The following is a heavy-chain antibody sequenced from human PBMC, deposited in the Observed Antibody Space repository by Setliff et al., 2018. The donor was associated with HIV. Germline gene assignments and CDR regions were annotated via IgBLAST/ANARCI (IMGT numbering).Heavy chain of an antibody. D-gene: IGHD3-10*01. CDR2: INSDGSST. V-gene: IGHV3-74*01. CDR3: ARGPPGEPRLFQH. J-gene: IGHJ1*01. CDR1: GFTFSSYW. Sequence: GGSLRLSCAASGFTFSSYWMHWVRQAPGKGLVWVSRINSDGSSTSYADSVKGRFTISRDNAKNTLYLQMNSLRAGDTAVYYCARGPPGEPRLFQHWGQGTLVTVSS.